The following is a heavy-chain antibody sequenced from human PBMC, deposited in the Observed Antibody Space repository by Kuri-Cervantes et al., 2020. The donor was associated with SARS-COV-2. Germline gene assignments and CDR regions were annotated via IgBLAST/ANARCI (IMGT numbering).Heavy chain of an antibody. V-gene: IGHV4-59*01. D-gene: IGHD6-13*01. CDR1: GGSISSYY. J-gene: IGHJ6*02. Sequence: SETLSLTCTVSGGSISSYYWSWIRQPPGKGLEWIGYIYYSGSTNYNPSLKSRVTISVDRSKNQFSLKLSSVTAADTAVYYCARGASSSWFIYYYYYGMDVWGQGTTVTVSS. CDR3: ARGASSSWFIYYYYYGMDV. CDR2: IYYSGST.